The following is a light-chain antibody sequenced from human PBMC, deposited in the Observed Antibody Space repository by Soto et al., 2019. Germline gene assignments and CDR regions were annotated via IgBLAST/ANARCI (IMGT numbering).Light chain of an antibody. J-gene: IGLJ2*01. CDR2: DVS. CDR1: SSDVGGYNY. Sequence: SALTQPASVSGSPGQSITISCTGSSSDVGGYNYVSWYQQHPGKVPKLMIFDVSDRPSGVSNRFSGSKSGNTASLTISGLQTEDEADYYCSSYRRGNTEVVFGGRTKLTVL. CDR3: SSYRRGNTEVV. V-gene: IGLV2-14*03.